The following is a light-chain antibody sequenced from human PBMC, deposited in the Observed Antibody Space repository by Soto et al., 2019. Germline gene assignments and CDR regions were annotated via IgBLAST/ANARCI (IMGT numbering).Light chain of an antibody. J-gene: IGKJ1*01. Sequence: EIVLTQSPGTLSLSPGERATLSCRASQSVSSTYLAWYQQKPGQTPRLLIFDASTRATGIPDRFSASGSGTDFTLTISSLEPDDFAVYYCQQYVRSPPSWTFGQGTKVDIK. CDR2: DAS. CDR3: QQYVRSPPSWT. CDR1: QSVSSTY. V-gene: IGKV3-20*01.